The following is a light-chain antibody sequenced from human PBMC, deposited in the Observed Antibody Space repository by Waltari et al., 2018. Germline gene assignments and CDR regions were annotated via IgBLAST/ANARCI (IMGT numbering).Light chain of an antibody. V-gene: IGLV1-40*01. J-gene: IGLJ3*02. CDR3: QSYDTSRSVV. Sequence: QSVLTPPPSVSGAPGQRVTISCTGSGSNIGAGYDVPWYQQLPRAAPKLISYGSSSRTIGGPARFVGATSGTSASLAITGRQAEEEADYYCQSYDTSRSVVFGGGTKLTGL. CDR1: GSNIGAGYD. CDR2: GSS.